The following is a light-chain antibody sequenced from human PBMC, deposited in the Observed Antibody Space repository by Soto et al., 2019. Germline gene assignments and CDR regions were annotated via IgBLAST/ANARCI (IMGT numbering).Light chain of an antibody. CDR1: QTVRRNS. Sequence: EILLTQSPGTLSLSPGERATLSCRASQTVRRNSLAWYQQKPGQAPRLLMFAASNRATGIPYRFSGSGSGADFSLTISRLEPEDVAVYYCQQYGDSPRTFGQGTRVEIK. V-gene: IGKV3-20*01. CDR3: QQYGDSPRT. J-gene: IGKJ1*01. CDR2: AAS.